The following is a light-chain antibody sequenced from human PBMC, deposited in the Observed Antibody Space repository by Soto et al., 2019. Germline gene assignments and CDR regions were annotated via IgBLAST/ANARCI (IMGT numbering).Light chain of an antibody. CDR2: KVS. J-gene: IGKJ2*01. CDR1: QSLVYSDENXX. V-gene: IGKV2-30*01. CDR3: MQGTHWPPSYT. Sequence: DIVMTQSPLSLPVTLGQPASISCRSSQSLVYSDENXXXXWFQQRPGQSPRRLIYKVSNRDSGVPDRFSGSGSGTDFTLKISRVEAEDVGVYYCMQGTHWPPSYTFAQGTKLEIK.